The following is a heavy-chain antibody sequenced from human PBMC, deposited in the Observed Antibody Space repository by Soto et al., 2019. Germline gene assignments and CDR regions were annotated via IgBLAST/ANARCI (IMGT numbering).Heavy chain of an antibody. CDR2: ISGSGGST. CDR3: AKAQRPPQYGFYFDY. D-gene: IGHD2-2*01. Sequence: GGSLRLSCAASGFTFSSYAMSWVRQAPGKGLEWVSAISGSGGSTYYADSVKGRFTISRDNSKNTLYLQMNSLRVEDTAVYYCAKAQRPPQYGFYFDYWGQGTLVTVSS. V-gene: IGHV3-23*01. CDR1: GFTFSSYA. J-gene: IGHJ4*02.